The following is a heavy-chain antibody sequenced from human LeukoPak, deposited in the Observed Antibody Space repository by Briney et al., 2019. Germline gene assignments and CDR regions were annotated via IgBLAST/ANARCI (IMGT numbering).Heavy chain of an antibody. D-gene: IGHD4-17*01. Sequence: SETLSLTCAVYGGPFSGYYWSWIRQPPGKGLEWIGEINHSGSTNYNPSLKSRVTISVDTSKNQFSLKLSSVAAADTAVYYCARGLAVTIHDAFDIWGQGTMVTVSS. CDR3: ARGLAVTIHDAFDI. CDR2: INHSGST. J-gene: IGHJ3*02. V-gene: IGHV4-34*01. CDR1: GGPFSGYY.